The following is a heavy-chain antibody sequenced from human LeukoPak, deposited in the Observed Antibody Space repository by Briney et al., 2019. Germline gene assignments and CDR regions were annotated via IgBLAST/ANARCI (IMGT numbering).Heavy chain of an antibody. Sequence: SVKVSCKASGGTFSSYAISWVRQAPGQGLEWMGRIIPILGIANYAQKFQGRVTITADKSTSTAYMELSSLRSEDTAVYYCARGEPIGPPNYYDRGMDVWGQGTTVTVSS. V-gene: IGHV1-69*04. J-gene: IGHJ6*02. CDR1: GGTFSSYA. D-gene: IGHD3-22*01. CDR2: IIPILGIA. CDR3: ARGEPIGPPNYYDRGMDV.